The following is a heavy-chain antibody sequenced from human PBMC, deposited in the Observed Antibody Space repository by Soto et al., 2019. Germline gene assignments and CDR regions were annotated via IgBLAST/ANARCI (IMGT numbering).Heavy chain of an antibody. J-gene: IGHJ4*02. Sequence: QVQLVQSGAEVKKPGASVKVSCKASGYTFTSYSISWVRQAPGQGLEWMGWISVYNGNTKYAQDFQGRVTMTTDTSTNTAYMELRSLRSDDTALYYCARDGVAVTTGISGYWGQGTLVTVSS. D-gene: IGHD4-4*01. CDR3: ARDGVAVTTGISGY. CDR1: GYTFTSYS. V-gene: IGHV1-18*01. CDR2: ISVYNGNT.